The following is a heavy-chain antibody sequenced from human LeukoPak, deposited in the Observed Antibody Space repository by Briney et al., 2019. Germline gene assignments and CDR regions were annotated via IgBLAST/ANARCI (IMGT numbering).Heavy chain of an antibody. V-gene: IGHV1-69*05. J-gene: IGHJ2*01. CDR1: GGTFSSYA. D-gene: IGHD6-13*01. Sequence: GASVKVSCKASGGTFSSYAISWVRQAPGQGLEWMGGIIPIFGTANYAQKFQGRVTITTDESTSTAYMELSSLRSEDTAVYYCARDGDGYSSSWYWYFDLWGRGTLVTVSS. CDR3: ARDGDGYSSSWYWYFDL. CDR2: IIPIFGTA.